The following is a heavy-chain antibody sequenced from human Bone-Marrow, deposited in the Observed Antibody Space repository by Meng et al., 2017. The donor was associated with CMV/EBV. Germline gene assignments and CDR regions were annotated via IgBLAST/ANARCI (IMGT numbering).Heavy chain of an antibody. Sequence: GESLKISCAASGFTFSSYDMHWVRQTTGKGLEWVSTIPTTGSVKGRFTISRENAKNSLYLQMNSLRAEDTAVYYCARDYGAEAAAGTCDFWGQGTLVTVSS. CDR3: ARDYGAEAAAGTCDF. J-gene: IGHJ4*02. D-gene: IGHD6-13*01. CDR2: IPTTG. V-gene: IGHV3-13*01. CDR1: GFTFSSYD.